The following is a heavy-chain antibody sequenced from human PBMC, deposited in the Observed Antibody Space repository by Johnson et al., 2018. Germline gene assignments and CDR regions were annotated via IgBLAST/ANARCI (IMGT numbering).Heavy chain of an antibody. CDR2: INGDGSTT. V-gene: IGHV3-74*01. Sequence: EVQLVESGGGLVQPGGSLRLSCAASGFTFSTYWIHWVRQAPGKGLVWVSRINGDGSTTNYADSGKGRFTVSRDNAKKTLYPQMNSLRAEDTALYYCARASGGPFDIWGQGTMVTVSS. CDR1: GFTFSTYW. J-gene: IGHJ3*02. D-gene: IGHD6-25*01. CDR3: ARASGGPFDI.